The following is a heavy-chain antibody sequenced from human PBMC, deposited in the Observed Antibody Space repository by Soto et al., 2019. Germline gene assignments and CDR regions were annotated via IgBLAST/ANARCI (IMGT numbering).Heavy chain of an antibody. D-gene: IGHD5-18*01. J-gene: IGHJ4*02. CDR2: ISYDGSNK. CDR3: AKGRGYSYVCDY. CDR1: GFTFSSYG. V-gene: IGHV3-30*18. Sequence: QVQLVESGGGVVQPGRSLRLSCAASGFTFSSYGMHWVRQAPGKGLEWVAVISYDGSNKYYADSVKGRFTISRDNSKNTLYLQMNSLRAEDTAVYYCAKGRGYSYVCDYWGQGTLVTVSS.